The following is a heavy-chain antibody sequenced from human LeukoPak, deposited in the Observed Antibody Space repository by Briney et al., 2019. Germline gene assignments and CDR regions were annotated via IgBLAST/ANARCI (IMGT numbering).Heavy chain of an antibody. J-gene: IGHJ4*02. CDR3: ATASGYYRPPDY. D-gene: IGHD3-22*01. CDR1: GGSFSGYY. V-gene: IGHV4-34*01. Sequence: SETLSLTCAVYGGSFSGYYWGWIRQPPGKGLEWIGEINHSGSTNYNPSLKSRVTISVDTSKNQFSLKLSSVTAADTAVYYCATASGYYRPPDYWGQGTLVTVSS. CDR2: INHSGST.